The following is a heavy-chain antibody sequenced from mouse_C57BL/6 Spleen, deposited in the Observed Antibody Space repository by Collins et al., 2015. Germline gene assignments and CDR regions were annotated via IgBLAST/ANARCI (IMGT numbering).Heavy chain of an antibody. CDR3: ARTGMDY. D-gene: IGHD4-1*01. CDR1: GFSLTSYS. CDR2: IWSGGST. V-gene: IGHV2-4*02. Sequence: QVQLKQSGPGLVQPSQSVSITCTVSGFSLTSYSVHWVRQPPGKGLEWLGVIWSGGSTDYNAAFISRLSISKDNSKSQVFFKMNSLQADDTAIYYCARTGMDYWGQGTSVTVSS. J-gene: IGHJ4*01.